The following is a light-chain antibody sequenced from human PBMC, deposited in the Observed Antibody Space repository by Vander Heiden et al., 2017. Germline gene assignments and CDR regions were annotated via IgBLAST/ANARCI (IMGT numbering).Light chain of an antibody. Sequence: DIVMTQSPDPLAVSLRERATTNCQPSQSVLYSSNNKNYLAWYQQKPGRPPKLLIYWASTRESGVPDRFSGSGSGTDFTLTISSLQAEDVAVYYCQQYYSTPYTFGQGTKLEIK. V-gene: IGKV4-1*01. J-gene: IGKJ2*01. CDR3: QQYYSTPYT. CDR2: WAS. CDR1: QSVLYSSNNKNY.